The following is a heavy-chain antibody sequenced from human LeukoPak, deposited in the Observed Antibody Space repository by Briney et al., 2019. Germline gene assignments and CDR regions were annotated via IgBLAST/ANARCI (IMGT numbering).Heavy chain of an antibody. Sequence: GGSLRLSCAASGFTFSSYWMSWVRQALGKGLEWVANVKQDGSEKYYVDSVKGRFTTSRDNAKNSLYLQMNSLRAEDTAVYYCASGGYCSGGSCYYFDYWGQGTLVTVSS. D-gene: IGHD2-15*01. CDR2: VKQDGSEK. CDR3: ASGGYCSGGSCYYFDY. V-gene: IGHV3-7*01. CDR1: GFTFSSYW. J-gene: IGHJ4*02.